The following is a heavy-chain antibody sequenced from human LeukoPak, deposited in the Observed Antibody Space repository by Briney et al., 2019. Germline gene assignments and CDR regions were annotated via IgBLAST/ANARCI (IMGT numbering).Heavy chain of an antibody. CDR1: GYSFTSYW. CDR2: IYPGDSDT. Sequence: GESLKISCKGSGYSFTSYWIGWVRQMPGKGLEWMGIIYPGDSDTKYSLSFQGQVTISADKSITTAYLQWSSLKASDTAMYYCARRSSSWDRYDNWGQGTLVTVSS. V-gene: IGHV5-51*01. J-gene: IGHJ4*02. D-gene: IGHD6-13*01. CDR3: ARRSSSWDRYDN.